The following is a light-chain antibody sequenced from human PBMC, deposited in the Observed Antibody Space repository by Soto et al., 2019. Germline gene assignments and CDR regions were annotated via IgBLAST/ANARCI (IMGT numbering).Light chain of an antibody. CDR3: QESYTTPLD. V-gene: IGKV1-39*01. CDR2: SAS. CDR1: QSISNC. J-gene: IGKJ4*01. Sequence: DVQMTQSPSSLSASIGDRVTVTCLASQSISNCLNWYQHKPGNAPKILIHSASTLESGVPSRFRGGGSGTELNFTISSLQREDSATYYCQESYTTPLDFGGSTKVDI.